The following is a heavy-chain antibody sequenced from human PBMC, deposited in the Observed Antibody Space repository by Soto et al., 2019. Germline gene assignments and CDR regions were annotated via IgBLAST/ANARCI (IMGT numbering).Heavy chain of an antibody. Sequence: ASVKVSCKASGYTFTGYYMHWVRQAPGQGLEWMGWINPNSGGTNYAQKFQGWVTMTRDTSISTAYMELSRLRSDDTAVYYCARQIDILTGYPPTIYDYYGLDVWGQGTTVTVSS. D-gene: IGHD3-9*01. CDR1: GYTFTGYY. V-gene: IGHV1-2*04. CDR3: ARQIDILTGYPPTIYDYYGLDV. J-gene: IGHJ6*02. CDR2: INPNSGGT.